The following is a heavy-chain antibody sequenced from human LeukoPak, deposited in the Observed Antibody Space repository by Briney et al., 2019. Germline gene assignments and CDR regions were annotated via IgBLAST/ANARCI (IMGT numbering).Heavy chain of an antibody. J-gene: IGHJ5*02. CDR3: ARDGEYSSGWFDP. Sequence: SGGSLRLSCAASGFTFSSYSMNWVRQAPGKGLEWVSSISSSSSYIYYADSVKGRFTISRDNAKNSLYLQMNSLRAEDAAVYYCARDGEYSSGWFDPWGQGTLVTVSS. CDR2: ISSSSSYI. CDR1: GFTFSSYS. V-gene: IGHV3-21*01. D-gene: IGHD6-19*01.